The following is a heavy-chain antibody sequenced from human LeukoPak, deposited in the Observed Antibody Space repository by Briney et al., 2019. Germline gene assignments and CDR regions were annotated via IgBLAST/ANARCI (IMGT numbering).Heavy chain of an antibody. Sequence: GGSLRLSCAASGFTFSSYAMSWVRQAPGKGLEWVSGISGSGDSTSYADSVKGRFTISRDNSKNTLCLQMSSLRAEDTAVYYCARDLLGTYYGSGSEIFPLGYWGQGTLVTVSS. V-gene: IGHV3-23*01. J-gene: IGHJ4*02. D-gene: IGHD3-10*01. CDR2: ISGSGDST. CDR3: ARDLLGTYYGSGSEIFPLGY. CDR1: GFTFSSYA.